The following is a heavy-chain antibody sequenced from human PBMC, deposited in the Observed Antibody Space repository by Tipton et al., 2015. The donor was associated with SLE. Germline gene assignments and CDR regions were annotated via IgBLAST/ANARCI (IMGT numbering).Heavy chain of an antibody. Sequence: TLSLTCTVSGGSISSGSYYWSWIRQSAGKGLEWIGRIYTNGNTNYNPPLKSRVTISLDTSKNQFSLKLSSVTAADTAVYYCVRLELPATKADYWGPGTLVTVSS. CDR1: GGSISSGSYY. CDR3: VRLELPATKADY. D-gene: IGHD5-24*01. J-gene: IGHJ4*02. CDR2: IYTNGNT. V-gene: IGHV4-61*02.